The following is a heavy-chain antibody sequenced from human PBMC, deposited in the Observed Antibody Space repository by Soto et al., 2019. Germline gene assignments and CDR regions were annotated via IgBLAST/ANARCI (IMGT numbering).Heavy chain of an antibody. Sequence: GESLKISCKGSGYSFTSYWIGWVRQMPGKGLEWMGIIYPGDSDTRYSPSFQGQVTISADKSISTAYLQWSSLKASDTAMYYCAKSAIRSLSSDFNWFDPWGQGTLVTVSS. V-gene: IGHV5-51*01. CDR1: GYSFTSYW. D-gene: IGHD2-2*02. J-gene: IGHJ5*02. CDR2: IYPGDSDT. CDR3: AKSAIRSLSSDFNWFDP.